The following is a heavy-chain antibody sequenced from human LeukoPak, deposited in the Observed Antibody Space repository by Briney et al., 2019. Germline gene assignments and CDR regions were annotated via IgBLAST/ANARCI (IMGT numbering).Heavy chain of an antibody. V-gene: IGHV4-59*08. CDR1: GGSISTYY. CDR2: IFHAGTT. Sequence: SETLSLTCTVSGGSISTYYWSWIRQPPGKGLECLGFIFHAGTTNYNPSLKSRVTISVDTSKNQFSLKLSSVTAADTAIYYCARTYCSTNACPFDRWGQGTLVTVSS. CDR3: ARTYCSTNACPFDR. D-gene: IGHD2-2*01. J-gene: IGHJ4*02.